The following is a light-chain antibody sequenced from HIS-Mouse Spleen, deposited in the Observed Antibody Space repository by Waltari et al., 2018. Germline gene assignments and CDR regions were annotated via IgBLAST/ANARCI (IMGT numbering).Light chain of an antibody. Sequence: EIVMTQSPATLSVSPGERATLSCRASQGVSSNLAWYQQKPGQAPRLLIYGASTRSTGIPARFSGSGSGTEFTLTISSLQSEDFAVYYCQQYNNWPGYTFGQGTKLEIK. V-gene: IGKV3-15*01. CDR3: QQYNNWPGYT. CDR2: GAS. CDR1: QGVSSN. J-gene: IGKJ2*01.